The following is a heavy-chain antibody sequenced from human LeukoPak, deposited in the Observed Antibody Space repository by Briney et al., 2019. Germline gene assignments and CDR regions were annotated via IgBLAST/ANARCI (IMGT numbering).Heavy chain of an antibody. CDR3: AARSRNWNDVRAVAFDI. V-gene: IGHV4-4*07. CDR1: GGSISNYY. CDR2: IYTSGST. J-gene: IGHJ3*02. Sequence: NSSETLSLTCTVSGGSISNYYWSWIRQPAGKGLEWIGRIYTSGSTNYNPSLKSRVTMSIDTSKNQFSLKLSSVTAADTAVYYCAARSRNWNDVRAVAFDIWGQGTMVTVSS. D-gene: IGHD1-1*01.